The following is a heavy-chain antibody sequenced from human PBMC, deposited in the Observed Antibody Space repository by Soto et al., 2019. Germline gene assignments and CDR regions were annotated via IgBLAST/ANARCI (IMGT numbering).Heavy chain of an antibody. V-gene: IGHV1-18*01. D-gene: IGHD4-4*01. CDR3: ARGFYCADSYSNYERYYHYMDV. Sequence: QVQLVQSGAEVKKPGASVKVSCKASGYTFTNFGISWVRQAPGQGLEWMGWINTYNGNTHYAQKLQGRVTMTTDTSTSTAYMELRSLTSDDTAVYYCARGFYCADSYSNYERYYHYMDVWGKGTTVTVSS. CDR2: INTYNGNT. J-gene: IGHJ6*03. CDR1: GYTFTNFG.